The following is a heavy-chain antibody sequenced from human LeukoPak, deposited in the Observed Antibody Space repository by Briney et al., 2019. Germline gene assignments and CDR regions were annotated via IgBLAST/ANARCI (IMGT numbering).Heavy chain of an antibody. CDR3: ARHWGRKYYYDSSGYYYVGNYFDY. D-gene: IGHD3-22*01. CDR1: GGSISSSSYY. J-gene: IGHJ4*02. CDR2: IHYSGST. Sequence: KPSETLSLTCTVSGGSISSSSYYWAWIRQPPGKGLEWIGSIHYSGSTYYNPSLKSRVTISVDTSKNQFSLKLSSATAADTAVYYCARHWGRKYYYDSSGYYYVGNYFDYWGQGTLVTVSS. V-gene: IGHV4-39*01.